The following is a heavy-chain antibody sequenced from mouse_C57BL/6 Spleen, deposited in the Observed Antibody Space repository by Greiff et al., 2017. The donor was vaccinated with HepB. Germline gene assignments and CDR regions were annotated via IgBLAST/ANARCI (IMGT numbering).Heavy chain of an antibody. J-gene: IGHJ1*03. CDR3: ANYYGNHWYFDV. CDR1: GYAFSSSW. D-gene: IGHD2-1*01. Sequence: QVQLQQSGPELVKPGASVKISCKASGYAFSSSWMNWVKQRPGKGLEWIGRIYPGDGDTNYNGKFKGKATLTADKSSSTAYMQLSSLTSEDSAVYVCANYYGNHWYFDVWGTGTTVTVSS. V-gene: IGHV1-82*01. CDR2: IYPGDGDT.